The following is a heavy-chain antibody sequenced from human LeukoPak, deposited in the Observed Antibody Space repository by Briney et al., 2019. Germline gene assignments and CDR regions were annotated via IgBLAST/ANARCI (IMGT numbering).Heavy chain of an antibody. Sequence: GSLRLSCAASGFTFSSYAMSWVRQAPGKGLEWVSAISGSGGSTYYADSAKGRFTISRDNSKNTLYLQMNSLRAEDTAVYYCASGAAADTPGVGNWFDPWGQGTLVTVSS. CDR2: ISGSGGST. V-gene: IGHV3-23*01. CDR3: ASGAAADTPGVGNWFDP. CDR1: GFTFSSYA. J-gene: IGHJ5*02. D-gene: IGHD6-13*01.